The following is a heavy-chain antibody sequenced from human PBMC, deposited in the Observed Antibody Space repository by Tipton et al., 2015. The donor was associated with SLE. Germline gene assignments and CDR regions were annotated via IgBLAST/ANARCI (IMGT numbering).Heavy chain of an antibody. Sequence: TLSLTCSVSSASISRSQYNWGWIRQPPGKGLEWIGNIFSSGNTYSSPSLKSRATISGDMSRTQFSLKLTSVTAADTAVYYCARRSRDYGYFDYWGRGTLVTVSS. D-gene: IGHD4-17*01. CDR1: SASISRSQYN. CDR2: IFSSGNT. J-gene: IGHJ4*02. V-gene: IGHV4-39*07. CDR3: ARRSRDYGYFDY.